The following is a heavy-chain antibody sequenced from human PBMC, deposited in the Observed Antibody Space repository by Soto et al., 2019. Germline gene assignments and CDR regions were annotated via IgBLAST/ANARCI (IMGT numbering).Heavy chain of an antibody. CDR2: VSAYNGNT. Sequence: QVQRVQSGAEVKKPGASVKVSCKASGYIFTNYGITWVRQAPGQGLEWMGWVSAYNGNTNYAQKLQGRVTMTTDTSTSTAYMELRRLRADDTAVYYCARSSRYDLDYYYGMDVWGQGTTVTVSS. D-gene: IGHD5-12*01. V-gene: IGHV1-18*01. CDR3: ARSSRYDLDYYYGMDV. J-gene: IGHJ6*02. CDR1: GYIFTNYG.